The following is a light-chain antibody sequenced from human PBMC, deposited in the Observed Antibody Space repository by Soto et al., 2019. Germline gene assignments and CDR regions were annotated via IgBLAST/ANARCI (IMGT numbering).Light chain of an antibody. J-gene: IGKJ1*01. V-gene: IGKV3-11*01. Sequence: EIVLTQSPATLSLSPGERATLSCRASQSVSSYLAWYQQKPGQAPRLLIYDASNRATGIPARFSGSGSGTDFTLTISSLEPEDFAVYYCQQYAASPRTFGQGTKVDI. CDR2: DAS. CDR3: QQYAASPRT. CDR1: QSVSSY.